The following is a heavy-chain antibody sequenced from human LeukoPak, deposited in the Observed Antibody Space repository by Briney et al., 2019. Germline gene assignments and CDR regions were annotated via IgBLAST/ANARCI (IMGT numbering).Heavy chain of an antibody. D-gene: IGHD2-2*02. CDR1: GYTFTSYY. Sequence: ASVKVSCKASGYTFTSYYMHWVRQAPGQGLEWMGIINPSGGSTSYAQKFQGRVTMTRDMSTSTVYMELSSLRSEDTAVYYCARAEGACSSTSCYSVYWGQGTLVTVSS. J-gene: IGHJ4*02. CDR2: INPSGGST. CDR3: ARAEGACSSTSCYSVY. V-gene: IGHV1-46*01.